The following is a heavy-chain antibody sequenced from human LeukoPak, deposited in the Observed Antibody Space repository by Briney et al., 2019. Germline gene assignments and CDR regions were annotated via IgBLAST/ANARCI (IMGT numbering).Heavy chain of an antibody. Sequence: SETLSLTCTVSGGSISSYYWSWIRQPPGKGLEWIGYIYYSGSTNYNPSLKSRVTISVDTSKNQFSLKLSSVTAADTAVYYCARSISDPPYYCYYMDVWGKGTTVTVSS. CDR2: IYYSGST. V-gene: IGHV4-59*01. J-gene: IGHJ6*03. CDR3: ARSISDPPYYCYYMDV. D-gene: IGHD2-21*01. CDR1: GGSISSYY.